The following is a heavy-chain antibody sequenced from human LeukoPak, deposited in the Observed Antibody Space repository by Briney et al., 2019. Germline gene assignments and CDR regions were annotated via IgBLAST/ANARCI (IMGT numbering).Heavy chain of an antibody. V-gene: IGHV3-74*01. CDR3: ARAYSANYRLDY. J-gene: IGHJ4*02. CDR2: INDDESST. CDR1: GFTFSGNW. D-gene: IGHD4/OR15-4a*01. Sequence: GGSLRLSCAASGFTFSGNWMHWVRQAPGKGLIWVSRINDDESSTSYADSVKGRFTISRDNAKNTMYLQMNNLRDEDTAVYYCARAYSANYRLDYWGQGTQVTVSS.